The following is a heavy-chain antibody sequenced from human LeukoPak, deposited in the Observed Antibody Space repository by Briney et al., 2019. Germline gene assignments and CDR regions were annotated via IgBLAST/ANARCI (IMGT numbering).Heavy chain of an antibody. V-gene: IGHV1-8*01. CDR1: GYTFTSYD. J-gene: IGHJ4*02. Sequence: ASVRVSCRASGYTFTSYDINWVRQATGQGLEWMGWMNPNSGVTGYAQNFQGRVTMTRNTSISTAYMELSSLRSEDTAVYYCAKRGYSYGEFDYWGQGTLVTVSS. CDR3: AKRGYSYGEFDY. D-gene: IGHD5-18*01. CDR2: MNPNSGVT.